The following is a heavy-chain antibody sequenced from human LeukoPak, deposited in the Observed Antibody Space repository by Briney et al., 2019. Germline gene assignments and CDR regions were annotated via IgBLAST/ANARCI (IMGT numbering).Heavy chain of an antibody. CDR3: ARRPFSPTAHNWFDP. CDR1: GGSFSGYY. Sequence: SETLSLTCAVYGGSFSGYYWSWIRQPPGKGLEWIGSMSYSGNSYYNPSLKSRITIYVDTSKNQFSLKVTSVTAADTAIYYCARRPFSPTAHNWFDPWGQGTLVTVSS. D-gene: IGHD3-16*01. J-gene: IGHJ5*02. V-gene: IGHV4-34*01. CDR2: MSYSGNS.